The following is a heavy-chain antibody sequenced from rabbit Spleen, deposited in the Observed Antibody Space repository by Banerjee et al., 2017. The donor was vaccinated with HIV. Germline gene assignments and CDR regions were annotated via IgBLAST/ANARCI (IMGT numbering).Heavy chain of an antibody. V-gene: IGHV1S45*01. CDR3: ARDGAGYAGYGYAHL. Sequence: QEQLEESGGDLVKPGASLTLTCTASGFSFSSNYYMCWVRQAPGKGLEWIACIYGGSSGSTYYASWAKGRFSISKTSSSTVTLQMTSLTAADTATYFCARDGAGYAGYGYAHLWGQGTLVPVS. J-gene: IGHJ4*01. CDR2: IYGGSSGST. D-gene: IGHD6-1*01. CDR1: GFSFSSNYY.